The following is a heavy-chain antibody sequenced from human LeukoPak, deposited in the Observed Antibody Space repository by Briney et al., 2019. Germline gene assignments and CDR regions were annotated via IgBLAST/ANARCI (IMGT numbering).Heavy chain of an antibody. D-gene: IGHD6-25*01. CDR2: INHSGST. V-gene: IGHV4-34*01. CDR1: NGSFSFYS. CDR3: ASGPGIAACKRHLLNLYFFDS. J-gene: IGHJ4*02. Sequence: SETLSLTCAVYNGSFSFYSWNWIRQPPGKGLEWIGEINHSGSTNYTPSLKSRASISVETSKNQFSQKLSSLTAADTAVYYCASGPGIAACKRHLLNLYFFDSWGQGTLVTVSS.